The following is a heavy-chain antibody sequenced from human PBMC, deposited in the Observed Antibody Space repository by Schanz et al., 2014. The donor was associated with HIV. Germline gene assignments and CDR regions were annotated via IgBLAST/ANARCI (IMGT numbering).Heavy chain of an antibody. CDR2: IKEDGSET. V-gene: IGHV3-7*01. D-gene: IGHD3-3*01. CDR1: GSWFSDHW. J-gene: IGHJ5*02. Sequence: EVQLTESGGGSVQPGGSLRLSCAVSGSWFSDHWMSWLRQVPGEGLEWVAKIKEDGSETYYVGSVTGRFTISRDNTKKSLYLQMNSLRAEDTAVYYCAKEEWFRFDPWGQGTLVTVSS. CDR3: AKEEWFRFDP.